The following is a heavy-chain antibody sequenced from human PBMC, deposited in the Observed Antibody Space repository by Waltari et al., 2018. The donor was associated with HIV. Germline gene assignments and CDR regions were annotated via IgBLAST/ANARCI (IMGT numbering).Heavy chain of an antibody. D-gene: IGHD1-1*01. J-gene: IGHJ4*02. V-gene: IGHV3-48*04. Sequence: EVQLVESGGGLVQPGGSLRLSCVASGFTFSSYNMNWVRQAPGKGLEGLSYITRSGYTIYYADSVEGRFTGSRDNAKNSLYLQMNSLRAEDTAVYYCARTTHGIDFWGQGTLVTVSS. CDR2: ITRSGYTI. CDR1: GFTFSSYN. CDR3: ARTTHGIDF.